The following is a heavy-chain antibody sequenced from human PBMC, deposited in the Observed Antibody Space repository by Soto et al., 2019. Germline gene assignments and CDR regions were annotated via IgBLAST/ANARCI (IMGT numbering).Heavy chain of an antibody. CDR3: ARSGIAAAGPSGLFDY. Sequence: GGSLRLSCAASGFTVSSNYMSWVRQAPGKGLEWVSVIYSGGSTYYADSGKGRFTISRDNSKNTLYLQMNSLRAEDTAVYYCARSGIAAAGPSGLFDYWGQGTLVTVSS. J-gene: IGHJ4*02. D-gene: IGHD6-13*01. V-gene: IGHV3-53*01. CDR1: GFTVSSNY. CDR2: IYSGGST.